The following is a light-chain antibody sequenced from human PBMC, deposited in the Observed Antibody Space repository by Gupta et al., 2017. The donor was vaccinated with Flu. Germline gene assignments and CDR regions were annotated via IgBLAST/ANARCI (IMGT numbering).Light chain of an antibody. J-gene: IGLJ1*01. CDR1: SSDVGNFNL. CDR2: EYT. Sequence: QSALTQPASVSGSPGQSITISCTGTSSDVGNFNLVYWYQQHPGKAPKLMIYEYTKRPSGVSHRFSGSKSGNTASLTISGLQAEDEADYYCCSYAGSRNYVFGTGTKVTVL. V-gene: IGLV2-23*01. CDR3: CSYAGSRNYV.